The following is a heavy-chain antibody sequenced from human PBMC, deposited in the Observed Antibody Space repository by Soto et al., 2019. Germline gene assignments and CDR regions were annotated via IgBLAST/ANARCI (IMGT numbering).Heavy chain of an antibody. CDR1: GGTFSSYA. CDR2: IIPIFGTA. V-gene: IGHV1-69*12. J-gene: IGHJ6*02. D-gene: IGHD4-17*01. Sequence: QVQLVQSGAEVKKPGSSVKVSCKASGGTFSSYAISWVRQAPGQGLEWMGGIIPIFGTANYAQKFQGRVTITADESTSTASMGLSSLRSEDTAVYYCAREEVDRGLRFPLVGMDVWGQGPTVTVSS. CDR3: AREEVDRGLRFPLVGMDV.